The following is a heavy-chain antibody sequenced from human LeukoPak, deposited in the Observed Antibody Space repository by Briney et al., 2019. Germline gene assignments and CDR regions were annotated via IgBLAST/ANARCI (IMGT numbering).Heavy chain of an antibody. V-gene: IGHV3-23*01. CDR1: GFTFSSYA. CDR3: ANQKSYYYYGMDV. CDR2: ISGSGGST. Sequence: GSLRLSCAASGFTFSSYAMSWVRQAPGKGLEWVSAISGSGGSTYYADSVKGRFTISRDNSKNTLYLQMNSLRAEDTAVYYCANQKSYYYYGMDVWGQGTTVTVSS. J-gene: IGHJ6*02.